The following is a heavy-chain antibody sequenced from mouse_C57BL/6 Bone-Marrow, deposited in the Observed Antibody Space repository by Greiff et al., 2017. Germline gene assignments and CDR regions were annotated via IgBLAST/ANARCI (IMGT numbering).Heavy chain of an antibody. V-gene: IGHV1-50*01. J-gene: IGHJ1*03. CDR2: IDPSDSYT. D-gene: IGHD5-2*01. CDR3: AREGISEGYFDV. Sequence: QVQLQQPGAELVKPGASVKLSCKASGYTFTSYWMQWVKQRPGQGLEWIGEIDPSDSYTNYNQKFKGKATLTVDTSSSTAYMQRSSLTSGDSAVYYCAREGISEGYFDVWGTGTTVTVSS. CDR1: GYTFTSYW.